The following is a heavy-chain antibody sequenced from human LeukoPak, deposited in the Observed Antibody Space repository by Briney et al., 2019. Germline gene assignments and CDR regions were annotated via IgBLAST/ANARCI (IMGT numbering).Heavy chain of an antibody. CDR2: IHYSGTT. V-gene: IGHV4-59*01. J-gene: IGHJ4*02. Sequence: PSETLSLTCTVSGDFINNNYWNWIRQSPGKALEWIGYIHYSGTTNYNPSLKSRVTISIDTSKNQLSLNLNSVTAADTAVYYCVRGFYDGSGYSSPFDYWGQGTLVTVSS. D-gene: IGHD3-22*01. CDR3: VRGFYDGSGYSSPFDY. CDR1: GDFINNNY.